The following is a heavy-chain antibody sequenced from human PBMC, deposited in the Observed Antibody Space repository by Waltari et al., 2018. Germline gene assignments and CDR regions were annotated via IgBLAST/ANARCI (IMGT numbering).Heavy chain of an antibody. D-gene: IGHD5-12*01. V-gene: IGHV4-4*02. Sequence: QVQLQESGPGLVKPSGTLSLTCSVSGGSISSSNCWIWVRQPPGKGLEWIGEIYHSGSTNYTPTLKIRVTISVAKSKNQFYLKLSSVTAAATAVYYCASRDGYNCASPFDYWGQGTLVTVSS. J-gene: IGHJ4*02. CDR1: GGSISSSNC. CDR3: ASRDGYNCASPFDY. CDR2: IYHSGST.